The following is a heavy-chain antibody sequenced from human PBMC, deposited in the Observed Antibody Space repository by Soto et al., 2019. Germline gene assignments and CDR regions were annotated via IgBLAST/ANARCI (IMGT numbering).Heavy chain of an antibody. D-gene: IGHD1-1*01. CDR2: VSHDGSNE. J-gene: IGHJ6*02. Sequence: QVQLVESGGGVVQPGRSLRLSCAASGFTFGNYGMHWVRQAPGKGLEWVAVVSHDGSNEYYADSVKGRFTISRDNSKNXXYLQMNSLRTEDSAMYYCAKDQVTKDVYYYSGLDVWGQGTTVTVSS. CDR3: AKDQVTKDVYYYSGLDV. V-gene: IGHV3-30*18. CDR1: GFTFGNYG.